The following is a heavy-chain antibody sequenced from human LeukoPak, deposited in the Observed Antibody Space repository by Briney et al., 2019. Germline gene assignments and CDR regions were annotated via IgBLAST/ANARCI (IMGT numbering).Heavy chain of an antibody. Sequence: GGSLRLSCAASGFTFSSYWMHWVRQAPRKGLVWVSRINSDGSSTSYADSVKGRFTISRDNAKNTLYLQMNSLRAEDTDVYYCARPPKVYCSSPSCRPYWGQGTLVTVSS. D-gene: IGHD2-2*01. CDR3: ARPPKVYCSSPSCRPY. CDR1: GFTFSSYW. V-gene: IGHV3-74*01. CDR2: INSDGSST. J-gene: IGHJ4*02.